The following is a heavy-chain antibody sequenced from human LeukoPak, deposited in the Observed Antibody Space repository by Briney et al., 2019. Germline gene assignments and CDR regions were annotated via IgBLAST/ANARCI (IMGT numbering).Heavy chain of an antibody. CDR3: ARENPVWSGLYYYYGMDV. J-gene: IGHJ6*02. Sequence: SETLSLTCTVSGGSISSGGYYWSWIRKHPGKGLEWIGDIYYSGSTYYNPSLKSRVTISVDTSKNQFSLKLSSVTAADTAVYYCARENPVWSGLYYYYGMDVWGQGTTVTVSS. D-gene: IGHD3-3*01. CDR2: IYYSGST. V-gene: IGHV4-31*03. CDR1: GGSISSGGYY.